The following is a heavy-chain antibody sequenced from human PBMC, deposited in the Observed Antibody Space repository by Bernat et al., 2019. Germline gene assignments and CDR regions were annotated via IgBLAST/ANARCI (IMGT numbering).Heavy chain of an antibody. CDR3: ARDQGLPPQGYYGMDV. CDR1: GFTFSSYS. Sequence: EAQLVESGGGLVQPGGSLRLSCAASGFTFSSYSMNWVRQAPGKGLEWVSYISSSSSTIYYADSVKGRFTISRDNAKNSLYLQMNSLRAEDTAVYYCARDQGLPPQGYYGMDVWGQGTTVTVSS. J-gene: IGHJ6*02. CDR2: ISSSSSTI. V-gene: IGHV3-48*01.